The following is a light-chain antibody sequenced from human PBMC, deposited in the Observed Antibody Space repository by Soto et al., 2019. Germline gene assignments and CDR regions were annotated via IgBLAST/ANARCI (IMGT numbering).Light chain of an antibody. CDR2: GVT. CDR1: SSDVGVHNF. CDR3: CSYTPAYNWV. J-gene: IGLJ3*02. Sequence: QSVLTQPASVSGSPGQSISISCTGSSSDVGVHNFVSWYQHHPGKAPKVLIYGVTNRPSGVSNRFSGSKSGNTASLTISGLQSEDEADYYCCSYTPAYNWVFGGGTKVTVL. V-gene: IGLV2-14*01.